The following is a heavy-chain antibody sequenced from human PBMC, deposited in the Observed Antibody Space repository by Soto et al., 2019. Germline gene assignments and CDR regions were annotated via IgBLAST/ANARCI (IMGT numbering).Heavy chain of an antibody. Sequence: PGESLKISCKGSGYSFTSYWIGWVRQMPGKGLEWMGIIYPGDSDTRYSPSFQGQVTISADKSISTAYLQWSSLKASDTAMYYCARHEYYDFWSGYYAEAGFDPWGQGTLVTVSS. CDR3: ARHEYYDFWSGYYAEAGFDP. V-gene: IGHV5-51*01. CDR1: GYSFTSYW. D-gene: IGHD3-3*01. CDR2: IYPGDSDT. J-gene: IGHJ5*02.